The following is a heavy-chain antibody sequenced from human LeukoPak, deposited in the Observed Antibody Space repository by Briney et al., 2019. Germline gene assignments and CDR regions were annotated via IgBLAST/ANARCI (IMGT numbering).Heavy chain of an antibody. J-gene: IGHJ4*02. Sequence: TSSETLSLTCAVYGGSFSGYYWSWIRQPPGKGLEWIGEINHSGSTNYNLSLKSRVTISVDTSKNQFSLKLSSVTAADTAVYYCARAPSSSWYFDYWGQGTLVTVSS. CDR3: ARAPSSSWYFDY. D-gene: IGHD6-13*01. V-gene: IGHV4-34*01. CDR2: INHSGST. CDR1: GGSFSGYY.